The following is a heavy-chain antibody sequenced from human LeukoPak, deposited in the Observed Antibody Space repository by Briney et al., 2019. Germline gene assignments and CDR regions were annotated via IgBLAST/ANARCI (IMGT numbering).Heavy chain of an antibody. CDR3: ARDNYYAVDY. CDR1: GFTVSDNY. D-gene: IGHD2-2*01. CDR2: IYSDGST. V-gene: IGHV3-66*01. Sequence: GGSLRLSCAASGFTVSDNYMSWVRQAPGKGLEWVSVIYSDGSTIYADSVKGRFTISRDNAKNTLYLQMNSLRAEDTAVYYCARDNYYAVDYWGQGTLVTVSS. J-gene: IGHJ4*02.